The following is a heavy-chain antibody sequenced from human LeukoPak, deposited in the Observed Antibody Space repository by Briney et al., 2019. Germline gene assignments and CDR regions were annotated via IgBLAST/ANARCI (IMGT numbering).Heavy chain of an antibody. D-gene: IGHD6-6*01. CDR1: GFTSSSYV. Sequence: GGSLRLSCAASGFTSSSYVMSWVRPAPQKGLEWVSAISDNSVSTYYADSVKGRFTVSRDNSKNTLYLQMNSLRVEDTAVYFCAKGSSSSRPYYFDYWGQGTLVTVSS. CDR3: AKGSSSSRPYYFDY. CDR2: ISDNSVST. V-gene: IGHV3-23*01. J-gene: IGHJ4*02.